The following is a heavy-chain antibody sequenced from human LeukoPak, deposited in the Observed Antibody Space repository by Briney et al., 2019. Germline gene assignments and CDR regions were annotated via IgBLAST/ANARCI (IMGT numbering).Heavy chain of an antibody. V-gene: IGHV1-3*01. J-gene: IGHJ4*02. CDR1: GYTFTSYA. D-gene: IGHD3-10*01. CDR3: ARGFGEFPPFDY. CDR2: INAGNGNT. Sequence: ASVKVSCKASGYTFTSYAIHWVRQAPGQRLEWMGWINAGNGNTKYSQKFQGRITITRDTSASTAYMELSSLRSEDTAVYYCARGFGEFPPFDYWGQGTLVTVSS.